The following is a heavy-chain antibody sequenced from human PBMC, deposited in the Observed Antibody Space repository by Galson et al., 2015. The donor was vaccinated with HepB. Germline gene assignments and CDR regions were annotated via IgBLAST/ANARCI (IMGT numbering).Heavy chain of an antibody. V-gene: IGHV3-7*01. J-gene: IGHJ4*02. Sequence: SLRLSCATSGLTFSDYWMSWVRQTPGKGLEWVANMNKDGNEEYYVDSVKGRFTISRDNAKNSLYLQMNSLRVEDTAVYPCVTDYIGFWGQGTLVTVSS. CDR3: VTDYIGF. CDR1: GLTFSDYW. CDR2: MNKDGNEE.